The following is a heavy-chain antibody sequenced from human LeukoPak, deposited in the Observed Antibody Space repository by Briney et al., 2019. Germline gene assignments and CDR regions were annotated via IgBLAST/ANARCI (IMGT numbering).Heavy chain of an antibody. J-gene: IGHJ4*02. CDR2: INHSGST. V-gene: IGHV4-34*01. Sequence: SETLSLTCAVYGGSFSGYYWSWIRQPPGKGLEWIGEINHSGSTNYNPSLKSRVTISVDTSKNQFSLKLSSVTAADTDVYYCARSAGGFDYWGQGTLVTVSS. D-gene: IGHD3-10*01. CDR3: ARSAGGFDY. CDR1: GGSFSGYY.